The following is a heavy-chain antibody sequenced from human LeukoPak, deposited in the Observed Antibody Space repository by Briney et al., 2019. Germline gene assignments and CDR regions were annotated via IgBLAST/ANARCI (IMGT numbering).Heavy chain of an antibody. Sequence: GASVKVSCKASGYTFTSYGISWVRQAPGQGLEWMGWISAYNGNTNYAQKLQGRVTMTTDTSTSTAYMELRSLRSDDTAVYYCARASRYYDSSGYTDDYWGQGTLVTVSS. CDR2: ISAYNGNT. CDR1: GYTFTSYG. J-gene: IGHJ4*02. D-gene: IGHD3-22*01. CDR3: ARASRYYDSSGYTDDY. V-gene: IGHV1-18*01.